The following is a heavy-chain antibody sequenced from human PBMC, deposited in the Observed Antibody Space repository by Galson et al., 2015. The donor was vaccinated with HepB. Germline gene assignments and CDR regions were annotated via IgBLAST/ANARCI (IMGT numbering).Heavy chain of an antibody. CDR3: AKAWFGNLPFFDD. V-gene: IGHV3-21*04. Sequence: SLRLSCAASGFSFSSYSTNWLRQAPGKGLEWVSSMSSSGGHIYYADSVKGRFTISRDNAKNSLYLQMNSLRAEDTAIYYCAKAWFGNLPFFDDWGQGTAVTVSS. CDR1: GFSFSSYS. J-gene: IGHJ4*02. D-gene: IGHD3-10*01. CDR2: MSSSGGHI.